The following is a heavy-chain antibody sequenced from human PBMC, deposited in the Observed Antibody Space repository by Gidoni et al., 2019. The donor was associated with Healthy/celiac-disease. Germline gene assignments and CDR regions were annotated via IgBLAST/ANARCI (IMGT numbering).Heavy chain of an antibody. CDR3: ARDPGRGSSFPQRLPHYY. Sequence: QVQLVESGGGVVQPGRSLRLSCAASGFTFSRYALHWVRQAPGKGLEWVAVISYDGSNKYYADSVKGRFTISRDNSKNTLYLQMNSLRAEDTAVYYCARDPGRGSSFPQRLPHYYWGQGTLVTVSS. CDR2: ISYDGSNK. D-gene: IGHD6-6*01. J-gene: IGHJ4*02. CDR1: GFTFSRYA. V-gene: IGHV3-30-3*01.